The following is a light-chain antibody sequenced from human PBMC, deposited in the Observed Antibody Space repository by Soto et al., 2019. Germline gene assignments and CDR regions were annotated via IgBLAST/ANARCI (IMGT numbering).Light chain of an antibody. V-gene: IGKV1-9*01. CDR1: QGISSY. Sequence: DIQLTQSPSFLSASVGDRVTITCRASQGISSYLAWYQQKPGKAPKLLIYAASTLQSGVPSRFSGSGSGKEFTLTISSLQPEDCATYYCQQLNSYPYTFGQGTKLEI. CDR2: AAS. J-gene: IGKJ2*01. CDR3: QQLNSYPYT.